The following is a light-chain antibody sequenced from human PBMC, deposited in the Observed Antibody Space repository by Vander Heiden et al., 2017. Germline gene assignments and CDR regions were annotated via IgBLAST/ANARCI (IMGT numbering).Light chain of an antibody. J-gene: IGKJ3*01. V-gene: IGKV3-20*01. CDR3: QQYGSSPPIFT. CDR2: GES. CDR1: QSVSSSY. Sequence: EIVLTQSPGTLSLSPGERATLSCRASQSVSSSYIDWDQHKHGQAHRLLIHGESGRATGIPDRFSGSGSGTDFTLTISRLGPEDVAVDYCQQYGSSPPIFTFGPGTKVDIK.